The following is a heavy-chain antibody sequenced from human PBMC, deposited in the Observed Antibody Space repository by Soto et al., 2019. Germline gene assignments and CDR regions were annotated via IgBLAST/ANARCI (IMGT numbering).Heavy chain of an antibody. Sequence: EVQLVQSGTEVKKPGESLKISCKDSGYSFTNYWIAWVRQMPGKGLEWMGITYPGDSRTVYSPSFQGQVTIAVDKSINTASLQWSALKASNTAMYYCARDLNYGGNSEFCAPWVQATLVIVSS. D-gene: IGHD3-10*01. J-gene: IGHJ5*02. CDR3: ARDLNYGGNSEFCAP. CDR1: GYSFTNYW. CDR2: TYPGDSRT. V-gene: IGHV5-51*03.